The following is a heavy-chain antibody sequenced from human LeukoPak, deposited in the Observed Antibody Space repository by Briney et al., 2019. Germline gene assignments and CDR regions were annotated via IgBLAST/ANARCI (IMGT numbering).Heavy chain of an antibody. V-gene: IGHV1-2*02. CDR2: INPNSGGT. D-gene: IGHD3-9*01. Sequence: ASVKVSCKASGYTFTGYYMHWVRQAPGQGLEWMGWINPNSGGTNYAQKFQGRVAMTRDTSIGTAYMELSRLRSDDTAVYYCARAQYYFERGGCFDPWGKEPLVPVP. CDR1: GYTFTGYY. J-gene: IGHJ5*02. CDR3: ARAQYYFERGGCFDP.